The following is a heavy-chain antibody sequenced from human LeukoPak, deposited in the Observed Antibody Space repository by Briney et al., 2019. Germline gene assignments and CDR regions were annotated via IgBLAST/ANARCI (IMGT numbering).Heavy chain of an antibody. V-gene: IGHV4-61*08. CDR2: IYYSGST. Sequence: SETLSLTCTVSGGSISSGGYYWSWIRQHPGKGLEWIGYIYYSGSTNYNPSLKSRVTISVDTSENQFSLKLSSVTAADTAVYYCARHVRSSGLDYWGQGTLVIVSS. CDR1: GGSISSGGYY. J-gene: IGHJ4*02. D-gene: IGHD6-19*01. CDR3: ARHVRSSGLDY.